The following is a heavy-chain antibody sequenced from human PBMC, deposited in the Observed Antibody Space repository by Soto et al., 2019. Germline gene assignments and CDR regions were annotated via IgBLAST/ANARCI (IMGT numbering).Heavy chain of an antibody. CDR1: GFTVSTNY. V-gene: IGHV3-53*01. D-gene: IGHD5-12*01. CDR2: IYSGGST. Sequence: EVQLVESGGGLIQPGGSLRLPCAASGFTVSTNYMSWVRQAPGKGLEWVSVIYSGGSTYYADSVKGRFTISRDNSTNTLYLQMNSLRAEDTAVYYCARDRYSGYDYYYFGLDVWGQGTTVTVSS. CDR3: ARDRYSGYDYYYFGLDV. J-gene: IGHJ6*02.